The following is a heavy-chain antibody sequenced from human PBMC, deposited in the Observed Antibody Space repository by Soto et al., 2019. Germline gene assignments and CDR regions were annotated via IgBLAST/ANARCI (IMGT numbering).Heavy chain of an antibody. V-gene: IGHV4-4*07. CDR3: ARGQRFSDWFDP. CDR1: GGSMTSYY. Sequence: SETLSVTCTVSGGSMTSYYWTWSRQPAGKGLGWIGRVYSSGGTHYNPSLKSRVTISLDTSKNQFSLRLLSVTDADTAVYFCARGQRFSDWFDPWGQGTLVTVSS. J-gene: IGHJ5*02. CDR2: VYSSGGT. D-gene: IGHD3-3*01.